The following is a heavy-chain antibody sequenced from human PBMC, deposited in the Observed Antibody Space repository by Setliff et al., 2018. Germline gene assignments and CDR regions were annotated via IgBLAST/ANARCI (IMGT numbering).Heavy chain of an antibody. CDR1: GFTFSSYT. V-gene: IGHV3-21*01. CDR2: IDSSST. D-gene: IGHD1-26*01. CDR3: TRDWGEAGSTNAFDI. Sequence: PGGSLRLSCAASGFTFSSYTMNWVRQAPGQGLEWVSSIDSSSTNYADSVKGRFTISRDNAKNTLYLQMNRLRAEDTAVYYCTRDWGEAGSTNAFDIWGQGTVVTVSS. J-gene: IGHJ3*02.